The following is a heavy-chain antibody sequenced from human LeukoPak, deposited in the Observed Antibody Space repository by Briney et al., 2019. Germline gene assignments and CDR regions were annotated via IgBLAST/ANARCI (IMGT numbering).Heavy chain of an antibody. CDR3: ARGLPGGFDP. CDR1: GYTFTGYY. J-gene: IGHJ5*02. CDR2: INPNSGGT. V-gene: IGHV1-2*02. D-gene: IGHD5-12*01. Sequence: ASVKVSCKASGYTFTGYYMHWVRQAPGQGLEWMGWINPNSGGTNYAQKFQGRVTMTRDTYISTVYMELSRLRSDDTAIYYCARGLPGGFDPWGQGTLVTVSS.